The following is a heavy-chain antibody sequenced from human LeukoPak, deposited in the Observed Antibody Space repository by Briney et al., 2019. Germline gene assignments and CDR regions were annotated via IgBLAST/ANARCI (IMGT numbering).Heavy chain of an antibody. J-gene: IGHJ3*02. Sequence: SETLSLTCTVSGGSISSYYWSWIRQPPGKGLEWIGYIYYSGSTNYNPSLKSRVTISVDTSKNRFSLKLSSVTAADTAVYYCARDGIGSSGWVGAFDIWGQGTMVTVSS. V-gene: IGHV4-59*01. CDR1: GGSISSYY. CDR2: IYYSGST. CDR3: ARDGIGSSGWVGAFDI. D-gene: IGHD6-25*01.